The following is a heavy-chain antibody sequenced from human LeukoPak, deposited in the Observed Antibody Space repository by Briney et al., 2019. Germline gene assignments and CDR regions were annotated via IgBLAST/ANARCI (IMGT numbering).Heavy chain of an antibody. J-gene: IGHJ4*02. CDR1: GFTFSSYW. CDR3: ARVFPKVASGTGNDY. Sequence: NSGGSLRLSCAASGFTFSSYWMSWVRQAPGKGLEWVSSISGSSSYIYYADSVKGRFTISRDNAKNSLFLQMNSLSAEDTAVYYCARVFPKVASGTGNDYWGQGTLVTVSS. V-gene: IGHV3-21*01. CDR2: ISGSSSYI. D-gene: IGHD3-10*01.